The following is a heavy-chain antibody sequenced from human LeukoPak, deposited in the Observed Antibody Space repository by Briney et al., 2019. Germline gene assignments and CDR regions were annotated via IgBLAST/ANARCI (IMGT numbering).Heavy chain of an antibody. V-gene: IGHV1-18*01. CDR3: ARVPSVAVAGTFGY. D-gene: IGHD6-19*01. Sequence: EASVKVSCKASGYTFTSYGISWVQQAPGQGLEWMGWISAYNGNTNYAQKLQGRVTMTTDTSTSTAYMELRSLRSDDTAVYYCARVPSVAVAGTFGYWGQGTLVTVSS. CDR1: GYTFTSYG. CDR2: ISAYNGNT. J-gene: IGHJ4*02.